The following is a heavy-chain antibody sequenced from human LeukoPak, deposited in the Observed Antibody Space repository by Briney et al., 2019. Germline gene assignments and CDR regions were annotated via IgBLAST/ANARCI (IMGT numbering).Heavy chain of an antibody. CDR1: GFTVNSNY. D-gene: IGHD3-10*01. Sequence: GGSLRLPCAASGFTVNSNYMSWVRQAPGKGLEWVSVIYNGGGTFYADSVKGRFTISRDNSKNTLYLQMNSLRAEDTAVYYCARDSRRSGYWGQGTLVTVSS. CDR3: ARDSRRSGY. J-gene: IGHJ4*02. V-gene: IGHV3-53*01. CDR2: IYNGGGT.